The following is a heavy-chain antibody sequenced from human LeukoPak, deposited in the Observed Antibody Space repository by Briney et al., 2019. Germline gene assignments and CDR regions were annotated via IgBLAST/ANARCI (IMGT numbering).Heavy chain of an antibody. Sequence: GGSLRLSCAASGFTFSSYAMSWVRQAPGKGLEWVSAISGSGGSTYYADSVKGRFTISRDNSKNTLYLQMNSLRAEDTAVYYRAKAGSGSYYGYFDYWGQGTLVTVSS. D-gene: IGHD1-26*01. J-gene: IGHJ4*02. CDR2: ISGSGGST. CDR3: AKAGSGSYYGYFDY. CDR1: GFTFSSYA. V-gene: IGHV3-23*01.